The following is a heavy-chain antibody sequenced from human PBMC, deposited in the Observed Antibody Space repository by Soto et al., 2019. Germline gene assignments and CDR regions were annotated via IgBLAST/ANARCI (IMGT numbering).Heavy chain of an antibody. D-gene: IGHD5-12*01. J-gene: IGHJ4*02. V-gene: IGHV4-61*01. CDR3: ARVVYDTRDPHRFDY. CDR2: IYYGGST. Sequence: SETLSLTCTVSGGSVISGSFYWSWLRQPPGRGLEWIGYIYYGGSTNCNPSLRSRVTISADTPKNQFSLRLSSVTAAHTAVYYCARVVYDTRDPHRFDYWGQGTLVTVSS. CDR1: GGSVISGSFY.